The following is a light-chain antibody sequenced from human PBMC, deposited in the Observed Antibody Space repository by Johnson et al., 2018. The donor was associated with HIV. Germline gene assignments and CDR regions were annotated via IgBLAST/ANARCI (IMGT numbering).Light chain of an antibody. CDR2: ENI. V-gene: IGLV1-51*02. Sequence: QSVLTQPPSVSAAPGQKVTISCSGSSSNIGNNYVSWYQQLPGTAPKLLVYENIKRPSGIPDRFSGSKSGTSATLGIAGLQTGDEADYYCGTWDTSLSAVYVFGPGTKVTVL. J-gene: IGLJ1*01. CDR3: GTWDTSLSAVYV. CDR1: SSNIGNNY.